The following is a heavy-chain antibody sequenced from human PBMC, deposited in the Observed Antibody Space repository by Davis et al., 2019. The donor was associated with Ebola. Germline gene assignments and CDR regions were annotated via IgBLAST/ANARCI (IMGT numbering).Heavy chain of an antibody. Sequence: SVKVSCKASGGTFTSYTISWVRQAPGQGLEWMGRSIPILGIGNYAQTFKGRVTITADKSTTTVYMELSSLRPEDTAVYYCARDLSLSGWHWFDPWGQGTLVTVSS. CDR3: ARDLSLSGWHWFDP. V-gene: IGHV1-69*04. CDR1: GGTFTSYT. D-gene: IGHD6-19*01. J-gene: IGHJ5*02. CDR2: SIPILGIG.